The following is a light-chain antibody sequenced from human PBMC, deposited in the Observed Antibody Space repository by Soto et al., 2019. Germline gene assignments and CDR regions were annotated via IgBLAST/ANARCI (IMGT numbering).Light chain of an antibody. CDR1: QGISSY. J-gene: IGKJ1*01. CDR3: QQLNNYAPWT. V-gene: IGKV1-9*01. Sequence: DIQLTQSPSFLSASVGDRVTITCRASQGISSYLASYQQQSGKAPKLLIYASSTLQSGVPSRFSGSGSGTEFTLTISSLQPEDFPTYYCQQLNNYAPWTCGQGTKVESK. CDR2: ASS.